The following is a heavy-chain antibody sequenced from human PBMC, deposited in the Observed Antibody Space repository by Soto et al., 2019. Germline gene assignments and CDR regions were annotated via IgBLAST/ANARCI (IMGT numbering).Heavy chain of an antibody. CDR3: ARYTGSNSLFDS. J-gene: IGHJ4*02. Sequence: QVQLVQSGAEVKKPGASVSVSCKASGYTFTGDYQHWVRQAPGQGLEWMAWINPKSGYTKSAQKFQARVTLTRDTSISTAYMELRSLRSEDTAVYFCARYTGSNSLFDSWGQGTLVTVSS. CDR2: INPKSGYT. D-gene: IGHD1-26*01. V-gene: IGHV1-2*02. CDR1: GYTFTGDY.